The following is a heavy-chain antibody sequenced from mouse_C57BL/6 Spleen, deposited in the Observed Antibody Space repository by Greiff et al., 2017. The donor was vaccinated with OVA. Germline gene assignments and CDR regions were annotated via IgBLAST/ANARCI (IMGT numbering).Heavy chain of an antibody. Sequence: VQLKQSGPGLVKPSQSLSLTCSVTGYSITSGYYWNWIRQFPGNNLEWMGYISYDGSNNYNPSLKNRISITRDTSNNQFFLKLNSVTTEDTATYYCARDEDYAYAMDYWGQGTSVTVSS. D-gene: IGHD2-4*01. J-gene: IGHJ4*01. V-gene: IGHV3-6*01. CDR1: GYSITSGYY. CDR2: ISYDGSN. CDR3: ARDEDYAYAMDY.